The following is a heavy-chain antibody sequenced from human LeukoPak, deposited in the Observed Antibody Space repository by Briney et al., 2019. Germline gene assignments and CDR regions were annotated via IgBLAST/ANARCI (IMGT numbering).Heavy chain of an antibody. J-gene: IGHJ4*02. D-gene: IGHD3-10*01. CDR2: IGQDGPEK. Sequence: GGSLRLSCAASGFTFSNYWMSWVRQAPGKGLEWVANIGQDGPEKYYVDSVKGRFTISRDNAKNSLYLQMNSLRAEDTALYYCARLLVYASGAESFEYWGQGTLVTVSS. V-gene: IGHV3-7*01. CDR3: ARLLVYASGAESFEY. CDR1: GFTFSNYW.